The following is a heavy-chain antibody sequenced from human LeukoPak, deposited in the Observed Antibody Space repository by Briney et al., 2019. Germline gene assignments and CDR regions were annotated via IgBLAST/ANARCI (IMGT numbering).Heavy chain of an antibody. D-gene: IGHD3-16*01. CDR1: GFTFSSYA. J-gene: IGHJ4*02. Sequence: PGGSLRLSCAASGFTFSSYAMPWVRQAPGKGLEWVAVISYDGSNKYYADSVKGRFTIYRDNPKNTLYLQMNSLRAEDTAVYYCATEKGDSPDYWGQGTLVTVSS. CDR2: ISYDGSNK. V-gene: IGHV3-30-3*01. CDR3: ATEKGDSPDY.